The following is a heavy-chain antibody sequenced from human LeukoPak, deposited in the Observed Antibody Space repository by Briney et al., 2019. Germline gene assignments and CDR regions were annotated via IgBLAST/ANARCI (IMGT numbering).Heavy chain of an antibody. CDR3: ARRGGSGRAFDY. D-gene: IGHD1-26*01. J-gene: IGHJ4*02. CDR1: GASISGGTYY. Sequence: SETLSLTCSVSGASISGGTYYWGWTRQPPGKGLEWIGSIYYTGSTYDNPSLKSRVTISVDTSKNQFSLKLSSVTAADTAVYHCARRGGSGRAFDYWGQGTLVTVSS. CDR2: IYYTGST. V-gene: IGHV4-39*01.